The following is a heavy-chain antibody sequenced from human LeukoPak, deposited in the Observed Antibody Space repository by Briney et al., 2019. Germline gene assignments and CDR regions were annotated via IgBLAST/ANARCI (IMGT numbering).Heavy chain of an antibody. J-gene: IGHJ6*04. CDR3: ARGPPCITMIVVVAPWDV. CDR1: GGSFSGYY. Sequence: PSETLSLTCAVYGGSFSGYYWSWIRQPPGKGLEWIGEINHSGSTNYNPSLKSRVTISVDTSKNQFSLKLSSVTAADTALYYCARGPPCITMIVVVAPWDVWGKGTTVTVSS. D-gene: IGHD3-22*01. CDR2: INHSGST. V-gene: IGHV4-34*01.